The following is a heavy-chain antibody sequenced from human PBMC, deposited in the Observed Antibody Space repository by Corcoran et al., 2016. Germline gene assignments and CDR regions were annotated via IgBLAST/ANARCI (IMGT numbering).Heavy chain of an antibody. Sequence: QVQLVQSGAEVKKPGASVKVSCKASGYIFTKYAMHWVRQVPGQRLEWMGWINAGNGNTKYSQKFQGRVTITRDTSAGTAYMELSSLSSEDTAVYYCAGDGYYDFWSGYPFDYGGQGTLVTVSS. J-gene: IGHJ4*02. D-gene: IGHD3-3*01. CDR2: INAGNGNT. CDR1: GYIFTKYA. V-gene: IGHV1-3*01. CDR3: AGDGYYDFWSGYPFDY.